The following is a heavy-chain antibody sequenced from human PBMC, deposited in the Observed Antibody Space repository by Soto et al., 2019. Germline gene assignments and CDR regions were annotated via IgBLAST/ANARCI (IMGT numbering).Heavy chain of an antibody. CDR3: AKDLRSYDFWSGYSTFDY. D-gene: IGHD3-3*01. CDR2: ISGSGGST. CDR1: GFTFSSYA. V-gene: IGHV3-23*01. J-gene: IGHJ4*02. Sequence: LRLSCAASGFTFSSYAMSWVRQAPGKGLEWVSAISGSGGSTYYADSVKGRFTISRDNSKNTLYLQMNSLRAEDTAVYYCAKDLRSYDFWSGYSTFDYWGQGTLVTVS.